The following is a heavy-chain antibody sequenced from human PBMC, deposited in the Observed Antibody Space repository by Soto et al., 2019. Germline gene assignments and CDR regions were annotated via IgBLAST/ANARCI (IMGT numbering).Heavy chain of an antibody. J-gene: IGHJ6*02. D-gene: IGHD2-2*01. CDR3: AGEGVTSSMSLPWMGYHYYGLAV. CDR2: IMPMFGVT. V-gene: IGHV1-69*12. CDR1: GGTFNSHT. Sequence: QVQLVQSGAEVKKPGSSVKVSCRASGGTFNSHTISWVRQAPGQGLEWMGGIMPMFGVTNYARKFQGRLTMTANESTTTAYMEVSRLTSDDPAVYYCAGEGVTSSMSLPWMGYHYYGLAVWGQGTTVIVSS.